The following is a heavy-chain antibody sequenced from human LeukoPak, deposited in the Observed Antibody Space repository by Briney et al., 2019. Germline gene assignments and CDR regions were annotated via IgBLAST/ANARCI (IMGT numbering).Heavy chain of an antibody. CDR2: ITKSGDST. CDR1: GFTFSAFA. J-gene: IGHJ6*02. Sequence: GGSLRLSCAASGFTFSAFAMNWFRQAPGKGLEWASTITKSGDSTYYVDSVKGRFTISRDNSKNTLYLQMNSLRAEDTAKYYCTKDYCGKFCSAVWGQGTTVTVSS. CDR3: TKDYCGKFCSAV. D-gene: IGHD3-9*01. V-gene: IGHV3-23*01.